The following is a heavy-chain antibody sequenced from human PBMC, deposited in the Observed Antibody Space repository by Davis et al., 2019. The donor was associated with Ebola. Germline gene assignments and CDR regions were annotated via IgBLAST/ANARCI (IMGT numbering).Heavy chain of an antibody. CDR1: GYTFTGYY. J-gene: IGHJ3*02. V-gene: IGHV1-18*04. Sequence: ASVKVSCKASGYTFTGYYMHWVRQAPGQGLEWMGWISAYNGNTNYAQKLQGRVTMTTDTSTSTAYMELRSLRSDDTAVYYCAGTLGYCSGGSCYSAFDIWGQGTMVTVSS. CDR2: ISAYNGNT. D-gene: IGHD2-15*01. CDR3: AGTLGYCSGGSCYSAFDI.